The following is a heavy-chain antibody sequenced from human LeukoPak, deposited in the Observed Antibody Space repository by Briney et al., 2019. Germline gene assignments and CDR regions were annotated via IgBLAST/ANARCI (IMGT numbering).Heavy chain of an antibody. Sequence: PGRSLRLSCAASGFNFDDYAMHWARQAPGKGLEWVSGISWNSGDIGYADSVKGRFTISRDNAKNSLFLQMNSLRGGDTALYYCAKVDGYSYGPIDSWGQGILVTVSS. J-gene: IGHJ4*02. D-gene: IGHD5-18*01. V-gene: IGHV3-9*01. CDR3: AKVDGYSYGPIDS. CDR1: GFNFDDYA. CDR2: ISWNSGDI.